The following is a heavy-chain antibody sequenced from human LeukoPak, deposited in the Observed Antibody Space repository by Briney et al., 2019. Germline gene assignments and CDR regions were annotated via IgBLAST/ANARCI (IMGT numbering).Heavy chain of an antibody. Sequence: SETLSLTCTVSGGSISSSSYYWGWIRQPPGKGLEWIGSIYYSGSTNYNPSLKSRVTISVDTSKNQFSLKLSSVTAADTAVYYCARRLVRARNWFDPWGQGTLVTVSS. CDR2: IYYSGST. D-gene: IGHD3-10*01. CDR1: GGSISSSSYY. V-gene: IGHV4-39*07. J-gene: IGHJ5*02. CDR3: ARRLVRARNWFDP.